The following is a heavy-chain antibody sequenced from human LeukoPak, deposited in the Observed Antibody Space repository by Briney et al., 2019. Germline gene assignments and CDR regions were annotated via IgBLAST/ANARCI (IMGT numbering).Heavy chain of an antibody. D-gene: IGHD3-10*01. CDR2: ISGSGGST. Sequence: GGSLRLSCAASGFTFSSYAMSWVRQAPGKGLEWVSAISGSGGSTYYADSVKGRFSISRDNSKNTLYLQMNSLRAEDTAVYYCAKLVRGVVVPYYDYWGQGTLVTVSS. CDR1: GFTFSSYA. V-gene: IGHV3-23*01. CDR3: AKLVRGVVVPYYDY. J-gene: IGHJ4*02.